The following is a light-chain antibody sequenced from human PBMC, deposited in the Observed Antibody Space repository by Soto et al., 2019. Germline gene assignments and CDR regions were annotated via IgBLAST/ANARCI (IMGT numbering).Light chain of an antibody. V-gene: IGKV3-15*01. J-gene: IGKJ1*01. CDR1: KNVDTN. CDR3: QECTDWPWT. CDR2: GAS. Sequence: EIEITQCPATLSVSAEEGATLSCRASKNVDTNLAWYQHKPGQAPRLLIYGASTRAAGIPARFSGSGSGTDFTLTISSLEPEDVAVYYCQECTDWPWTFGQGTKVDIK.